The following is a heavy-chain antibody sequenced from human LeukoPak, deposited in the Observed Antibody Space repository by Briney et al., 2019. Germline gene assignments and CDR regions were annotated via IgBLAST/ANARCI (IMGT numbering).Heavy chain of an antibody. CDR2: ISSGSSYI. V-gene: IGHV3-21*01. D-gene: IGHD6-19*01. Sequence: GGSLRLSCAASGFTFSSYSMNWVRQAPGKGLEWVSSISSGSSYIYYADSVKGRFTISRDNAKNSLYLQMNSLRADDTAVYYCGFSSSGWAGLNYWGQGTLVTVSS. J-gene: IGHJ4*02. CDR1: GFTFSSYS. CDR3: GFSSSGWAGLNY.